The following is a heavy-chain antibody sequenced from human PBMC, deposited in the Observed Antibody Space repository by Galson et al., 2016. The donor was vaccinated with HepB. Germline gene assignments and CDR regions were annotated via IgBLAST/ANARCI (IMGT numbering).Heavy chain of an antibody. Sequence: SLRLSCATSGYSFWRYWMSWVRQAAGKGLEWVASVHYDGDTTYYSDSVKGRFTIFRDQSKNTVYLQMNSLRVEDTAVYYCAKTYGDYHIGQWDYWGQGTLVSVSS. CDR2: VHYDGDTT. V-gene: IGHV3-23*01. D-gene: IGHD4-17*01. CDR3: AKTYGDYHIGQWDY. CDR1: GYSFWRYW. J-gene: IGHJ4*02.